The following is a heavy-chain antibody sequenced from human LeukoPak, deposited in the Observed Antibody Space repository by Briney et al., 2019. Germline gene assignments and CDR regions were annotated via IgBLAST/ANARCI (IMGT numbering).Heavy chain of an antibody. D-gene: IGHD3-16*01. CDR2: IIPIFGTA. CDR3: AISPRSALDWFDP. Sequence: SVKVSCKASGGTFSSYAINWVRQAPGQGLEWMGRIIPIFGTANFAQKFQGRVTITTDESTSTAYMELSSLRPEDTAVYYCAISPRSALDWFDPWGQGTLVAVSS. J-gene: IGHJ5*02. V-gene: IGHV1-69*05. CDR1: GGTFSSYA.